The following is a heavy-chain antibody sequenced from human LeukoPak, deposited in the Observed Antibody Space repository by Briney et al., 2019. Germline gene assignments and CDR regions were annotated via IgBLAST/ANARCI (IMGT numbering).Heavy chain of an antibody. D-gene: IGHD5-18*01. Sequence: PSETLSLTCTISGGSISSYYWSWIRQPAGKGLEWIGRIYTSGSTNYNPSLKSRVTMSVDTSKDQFSLKLSSVTAADTAVYYCAGYSYGLGYDYWGQGTLVTVSS. CDR2: IYTSGST. J-gene: IGHJ4*02. CDR1: GGSISSYY. CDR3: AGYSYGLGYDY. V-gene: IGHV4-4*07.